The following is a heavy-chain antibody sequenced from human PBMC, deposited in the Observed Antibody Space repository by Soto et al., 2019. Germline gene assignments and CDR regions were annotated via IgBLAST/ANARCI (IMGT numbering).Heavy chain of an antibody. CDR3: ARDTGDGTFDF. V-gene: IGHV1-3*01. J-gene: IGHJ4*02. CDR2: INAGYGNT. Sequence: ASVKVSCKASGYTFSSYAMHWVRQAPGQRLEWMGWINAGYGNTKSSQKFQDRVTISRDTSASTAYMELTSLRSEDTAVYYCARDTGDGTFDFWGQGTLVTVAS. CDR1: GYTFSSYA. D-gene: IGHD7-27*01.